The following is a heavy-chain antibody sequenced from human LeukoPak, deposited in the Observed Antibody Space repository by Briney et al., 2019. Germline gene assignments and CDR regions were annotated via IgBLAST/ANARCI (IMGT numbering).Heavy chain of an antibody. D-gene: IGHD2-2*01. J-gene: IGHJ4*02. CDR3: AKDIHHDIVVVPAPPYFDY. Sequence: GGSLRLSCAASGFTFSSYAMSWVRQAPGKGLEWVSAISGSGGSTYYADSVKGLFTISRDNSKNTLYLQMNSLRAEDTAVYYCAKDIHHDIVVVPAPPYFDYWGQGTLVTVSS. CDR2: ISGSGGST. V-gene: IGHV3-23*01. CDR1: GFTFSSYA.